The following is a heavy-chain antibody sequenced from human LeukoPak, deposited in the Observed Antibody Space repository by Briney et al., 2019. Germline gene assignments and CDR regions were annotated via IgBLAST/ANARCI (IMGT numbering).Heavy chain of an antibody. CDR3: ARDGSGFYLYYYMDV. V-gene: IGHV3-21*01. Sequence: GGSLRPSCAASGFTFTDYSMTWVRQAPGKGLEWVSSISTVSTYTFYSDSAKGRFTITRDNAKNTLYLQMSSLSAEDTGVYYCARDGSGFYLYYYMDVWGRGTTVTVSS. CDR1: GFTFTDYS. J-gene: IGHJ6*03. CDR2: ISTVSTYT. D-gene: IGHD6-25*01.